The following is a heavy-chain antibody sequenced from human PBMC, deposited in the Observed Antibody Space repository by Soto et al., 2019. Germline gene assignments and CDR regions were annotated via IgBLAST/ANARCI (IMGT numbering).Heavy chain of an antibody. D-gene: IGHD3-9*01. CDR2: IYYRGNT. Sequence: SGTLSLTCTVSGGSIGTYYWSWIRQPPGKGLEWIGYIYYRGNTDYNPSLKSRVTISLDTPKNQFSLKLSSVTAADTAVYYCARHPGYYDILTGYTTYYFDSWGQGILVTVSS. V-gene: IGHV4-59*08. CDR1: GGSIGTYY. CDR3: ARHPGYYDILTGYTTYYFDS. J-gene: IGHJ4*02.